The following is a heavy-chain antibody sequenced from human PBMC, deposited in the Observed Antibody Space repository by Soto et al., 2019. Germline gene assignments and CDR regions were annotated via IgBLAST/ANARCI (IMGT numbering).Heavy chain of an antibody. CDR2: IIPIFGTA. J-gene: IGHJ6*02. V-gene: IGHV1-69*06. D-gene: IGHD3-3*01. Sequence: SVNVSCQAARGILISYPISWVRQAPGQGLECMGGIIPIFGTANYAQKFQGRVTITADKSTSTAYMELSSLRSEDTAVYYCAKTTYYDFWSGYFGASNCYGMDVWGQGTTVTVS. CDR3: AKTTYYDFWSGYFGASNCYGMDV. CDR1: RGILISYP.